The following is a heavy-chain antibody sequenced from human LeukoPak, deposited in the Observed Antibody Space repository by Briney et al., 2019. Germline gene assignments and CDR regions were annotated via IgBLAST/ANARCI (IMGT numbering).Heavy chain of an antibody. CDR2: IGDTT. CDR3: AKAYAFVGANYFVY. D-gene: IGHD1-26*01. V-gene: IGHV3-23*01. CDR1: GFTFSTYA. J-gene: IGHJ4*02. Sequence: PGGSLRLSCAASGFTFSTYAMSWVRQAPGKGLEWVSAIGDTTYYADSVKGRFTISRDNSKNTLYLQMNNLRAEDAAIYYCAKAYAFVGANYFVYWGQGTLVTVSS.